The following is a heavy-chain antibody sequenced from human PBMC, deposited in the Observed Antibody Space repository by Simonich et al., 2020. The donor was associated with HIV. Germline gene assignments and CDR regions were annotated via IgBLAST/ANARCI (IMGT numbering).Heavy chain of an antibody. Sequence: QVQLQQWGAGLLKPSETLSLTCAVYGGSFSGYYWSWIRQPPGKGLEWIGEIKHRGGTNYNPYFKSRVTISVDTSKNQVSLKLSSVTAADTAVYYCARGYYYDSSGYYQPAEYFQHWGQGTLVTVSS. CDR3: ARGYYYDSSGYYQPAEYFQH. D-gene: IGHD3-22*01. V-gene: IGHV4-34*01. J-gene: IGHJ1*01. CDR2: IKHRGGT. CDR1: GGSFSGYY.